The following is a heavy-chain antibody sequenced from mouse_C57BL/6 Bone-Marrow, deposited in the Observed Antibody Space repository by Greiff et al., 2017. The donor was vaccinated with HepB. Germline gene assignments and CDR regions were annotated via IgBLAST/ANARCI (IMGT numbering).Heavy chain of an antibody. Sequence: VQLQQSGAELVRPGASVKLSCTASGFNIKADYMHWVKQRPEQGLEWIGWIVPENGDTEYASKFQGKATITADTSSNTAYLQLSSLTSEDTAVYYCTSDGYYPAWFAFWGQGTLVTVSA. V-gene: IGHV14-4*01. CDR3: TSDGYYPAWFAF. CDR2: IVPENGDT. J-gene: IGHJ3*01. D-gene: IGHD2-3*01. CDR1: GFNIKADY.